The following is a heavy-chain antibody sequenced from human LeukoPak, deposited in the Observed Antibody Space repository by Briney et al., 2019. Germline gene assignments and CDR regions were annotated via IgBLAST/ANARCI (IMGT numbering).Heavy chain of an antibody. D-gene: IGHD5-18*01. J-gene: IGHJ4*02. V-gene: IGHV1-69*06. CDR3: ASGQGHTAMVKFVFDY. CDR1: GGTFSSYA. Sequence: SVKVSCKASGGTFSSYAISWVRQAPGQGLEWMGGIIPIFGTANYAQKFQGRVTITADKSTSTAYMELSSLRSEDTAVYYCASGQGHTAMVKFVFDYWGQGTLVTVSS. CDR2: IIPIFGTA.